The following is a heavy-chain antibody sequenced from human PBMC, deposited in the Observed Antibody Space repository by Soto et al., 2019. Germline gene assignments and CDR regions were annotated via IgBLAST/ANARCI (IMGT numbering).Heavy chain of an antibody. D-gene: IGHD6-13*01. CDR2: INSDGSST. CDR3: ARDDQAAAGTFHFDY. Sequence: GGSLRLSCAASGSTFSSYWMHWVRQAPGKGLVWVSRINSDGSSTSYADSVKGRFTISRDNAKNTLYLQMNSLRAEDTAVYYCARDDQAAAGTFHFDYWGQGTLVTVSS. J-gene: IGHJ4*02. CDR1: GSTFSSYW. V-gene: IGHV3-74*01.